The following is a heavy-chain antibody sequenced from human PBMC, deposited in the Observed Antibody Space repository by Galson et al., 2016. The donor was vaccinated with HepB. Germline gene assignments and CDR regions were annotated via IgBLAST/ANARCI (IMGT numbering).Heavy chain of an antibody. CDR1: GFSLNTSAMC. CDR2: IDWDDDK. J-gene: IGHJ3*02. Sequence: PALVKPTQTLTLTCTFSGFSLNTSAMCVSWIRQPPGKALEWLALIDWDDDKYYSTSLTTRLTISKDTAKNQVVLTMTNMDPVDTATYYCARQNNYYHSSGYWYDAFDIWGQGTMVTVSS. D-gene: IGHD3-22*01. V-gene: IGHV2-70*01. CDR3: ARQNNYYHSSGYWYDAFDI.